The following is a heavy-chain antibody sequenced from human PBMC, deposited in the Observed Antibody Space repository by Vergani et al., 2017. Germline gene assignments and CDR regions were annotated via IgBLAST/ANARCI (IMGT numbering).Heavy chain of an antibody. J-gene: IGHJ3*02. CDR1: GGSISSYY. V-gene: IGHV4-4*07. CDR2: IYTSGST. D-gene: IGHD6-13*01. CDR3: ARVSDSGSWYKMDAFDI. Sequence: QVQLQESGPGLVKPSETLSLTCTVSGGSISSYYWSWIRQPAGKGLEWIGRIYTSGSTNYNPSLKSRVTMSVDTSKNQFSLKLSSVTAADTAVYYCARVSDSGSWYKMDAFDIWGQGTMVTVSS.